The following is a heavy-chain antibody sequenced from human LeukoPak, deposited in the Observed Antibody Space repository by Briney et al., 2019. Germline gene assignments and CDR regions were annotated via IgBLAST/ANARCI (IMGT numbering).Heavy chain of an antibody. V-gene: IGHV1-24*01. D-gene: IGHD3-3*01. CDR1: GYTLTELS. CDR3: ATARLSQYYDFWSGYYPFDY. Sequence: ASVKVSCKVSGYTLTELSMHWVRQAPGKGLEWMGGFDPEDGETIYAQKFQGRVTMTEDTSTDTAYMELSSLRSEDTAVYYCATARLSQYYDFWSGYYPFDYWGQGTLVTVSS. CDR2: FDPEDGET. J-gene: IGHJ4*02.